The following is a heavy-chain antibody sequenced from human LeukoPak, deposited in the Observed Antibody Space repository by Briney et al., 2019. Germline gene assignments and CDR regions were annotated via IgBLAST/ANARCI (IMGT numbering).Heavy chain of an antibody. D-gene: IGHD6-13*01. CDR2: IRNDGIHK. V-gene: IGHV3-30*02. CDR3: AKDRSSSWSGGDY. Sequence: PGGSLRLSCAASGFTSSNYGMHWVRQAPGKGLEWVTFIRNDGIHKYYIDSVKGRFTISRDTSKNTLYLQMNSLRPEDTAVYYCAKDRSSSWSGGDYWGQGTLVTVSS. CDR1: GFTSSNYG. J-gene: IGHJ4*02.